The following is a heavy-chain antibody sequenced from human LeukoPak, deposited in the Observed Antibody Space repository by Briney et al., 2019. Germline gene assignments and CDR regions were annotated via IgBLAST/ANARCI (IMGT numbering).Heavy chain of an antibody. CDR2: IKQDGSEK. J-gene: IGHJ4*02. Sequence: PGGSLRLSRAASGFTFSSYWMSWVRQAPGKGLEWVANIKQDGSEKYYVDSVKGRFTISRDNAKNSLYLQMNSLRAEDTAVYYCARSWYYYGSGSYGTSVFDYWGQGTLVTVSS. D-gene: IGHD3-10*01. CDR1: GFTFSSYW. CDR3: ARSWYYYGSGSYGTSVFDY. V-gene: IGHV3-7*01.